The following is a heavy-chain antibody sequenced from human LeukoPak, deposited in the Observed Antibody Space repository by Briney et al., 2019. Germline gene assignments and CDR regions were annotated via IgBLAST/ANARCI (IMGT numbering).Heavy chain of an antibody. D-gene: IGHD4-23*01. J-gene: IGHJ4*02. V-gene: IGHV1-8*01. CDR3: ARTRTMVVPSLSY. Sequence: ASVKVSCKASGYTFTSYDINSVRQATGQGLEWVGWMNPNSGNTGDAHKFQGRVNMTRNTFISTAYMELSSLRSEDTGVYYCARTRTMVVPSLSYWGQGTLVTVSS. CDR1: GYTFTSYD. CDR2: MNPNSGNT.